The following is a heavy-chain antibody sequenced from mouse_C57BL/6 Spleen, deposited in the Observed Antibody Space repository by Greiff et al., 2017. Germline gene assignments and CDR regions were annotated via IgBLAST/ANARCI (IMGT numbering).Heavy chain of an antibody. CDR1: GFTFSSYG. J-gene: IGHJ2*01. CDR3: AREGSNYDFDY. D-gene: IGHD2-5*01. CDR2: ISSGGSYT. V-gene: IGHV5-6*01. Sequence: EVQLVESGGDLVKPGGSLKLSCAASGFTFSSYGMSWVRQTPDKRLEWVATISSGGSYTYYPDSVKGRFTISRDNAKNTLYLQMSSLKSEDTAMYYCAREGSNYDFDYCGQGTTLTVSS.